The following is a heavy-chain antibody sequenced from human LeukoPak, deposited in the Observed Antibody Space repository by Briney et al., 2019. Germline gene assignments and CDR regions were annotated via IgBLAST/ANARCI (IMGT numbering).Heavy chain of an antibody. CDR3: AKNDYGGLHAFDI. CDR1: GFTFRSYA. Sequence: GGSLRLSCAASGFTFRSYAMSWVRQAPGKGLEWVSGISGSGGSTYYADSVKGRFTISRDNFKNTLYLQMNSLRAEDTAVYYCAKNDYGGLHAFDIWGQGTMLTVSS. V-gene: IGHV3-23*01. D-gene: IGHD4-23*01. CDR2: ISGSGGST. J-gene: IGHJ3*02.